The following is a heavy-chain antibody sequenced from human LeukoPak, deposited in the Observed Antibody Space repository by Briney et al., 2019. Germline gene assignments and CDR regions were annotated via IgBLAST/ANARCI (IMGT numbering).Heavy chain of an antibody. J-gene: IGHJ4*02. Sequence: GASVKVSLKCSGYTFTHYYIHWVRQAPAKGREGMGWINHNSGGTNYAQKFQGRVTMTRDTSISTAYMELSRLRSDDTAVYYCARVPNPTYSSSFDSWGQGTLVTVSS. CDR3: ARVPNPTYSSSFDS. D-gene: IGHD6-6*01. CDR1: GYTFTHYY. CDR2: INHNSGGT. V-gene: IGHV1-2*02.